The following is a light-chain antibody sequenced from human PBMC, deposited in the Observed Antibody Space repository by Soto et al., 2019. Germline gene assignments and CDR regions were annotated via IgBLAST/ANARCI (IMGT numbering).Light chain of an antibody. CDR2: DAS. Sequence: DIQMTQSPSSLSASVGVRVTITCQASQDISNRLNWYQQKPGKAPKLLINDASNLEAGVPSRFSGSGSGTDFTFTISSLQPEDIATYYCQQYVNLVTFGGGTKLEIK. V-gene: IGKV1-33*01. CDR1: QDISNR. CDR3: QQYVNLVT. J-gene: IGKJ4*01.